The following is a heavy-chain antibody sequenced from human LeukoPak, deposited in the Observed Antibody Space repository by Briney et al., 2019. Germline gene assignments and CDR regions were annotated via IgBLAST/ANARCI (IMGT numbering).Heavy chain of an antibody. V-gene: IGHV3-30-3*01. Sequence: GGSLRLSCAASGFTVSTNYMSWVRQAPGKGLEWVAVISYDGSNKYYADSVKGRFTISRDNSKNTLYLQMNSLRAEDTAVYYCARVTQGAWDYWGQGTLVTVSS. J-gene: IGHJ4*02. CDR1: GFTVSTNY. CDR3: ARVTQGAWDY. CDR2: ISYDGSNK. D-gene: IGHD3-16*01.